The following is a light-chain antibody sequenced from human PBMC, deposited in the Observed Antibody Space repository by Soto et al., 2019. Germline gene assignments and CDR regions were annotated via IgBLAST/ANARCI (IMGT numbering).Light chain of an antibody. Sequence: EIVLTQSPGTLSLSPGERATLSCRASQSVSSTYLAWYLQKPGQAPRLLIYGASSRATGIPDRFSGSGSGTDFTLTISRLEPEDFAVYYCQQYGRSPPNTFGGGTKVEIK. CDR3: QQYGRSPPNT. V-gene: IGKV3-20*01. CDR1: QSVSSTY. CDR2: GAS. J-gene: IGKJ4*01.